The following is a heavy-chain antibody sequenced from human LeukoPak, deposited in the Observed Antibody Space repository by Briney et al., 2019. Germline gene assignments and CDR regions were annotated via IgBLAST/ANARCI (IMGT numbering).Heavy chain of an antibody. V-gene: IGHV3-23*01. CDR2: ISGSGGST. Sequence: GGSLRLSCAASGFTFSGYAMTWVRQAPGKGLEWVSAISGSGGSTYYADSVKGRFTISRDNSRNTLYLQMNSLRADDTAVYYCAKANGYCSSTRCYDHYFDYWGQGTLVTVSS. D-gene: IGHD2-2*03. J-gene: IGHJ4*02. CDR1: GFTFSGYA. CDR3: AKANGYCSSTRCYDHYFDY.